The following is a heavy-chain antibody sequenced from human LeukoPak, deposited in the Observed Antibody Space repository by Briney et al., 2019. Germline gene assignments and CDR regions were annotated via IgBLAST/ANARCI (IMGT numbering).Heavy chain of an antibody. J-gene: IGHJ4*02. CDR1: GGSICSSSYY. CDR2: IYYSGST. Sequence: PSETLSLTCTVSGGSICSSSYYWGWIRQPPGKGLEWIGSIYYSGSTYYNPSLKSRVTISVDTSKNQFSLKLSSVTAADTAVYYCARDLGRRGVSLDYWGQGTLVTVSS. V-gene: IGHV4-39*07. CDR3: ARDLGRRGVSLDY. D-gene: IGHD3-10*01.